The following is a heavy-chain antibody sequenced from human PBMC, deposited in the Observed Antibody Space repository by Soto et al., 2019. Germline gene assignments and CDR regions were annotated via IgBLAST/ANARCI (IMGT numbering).Heavy chain of an antibody. J-gene: IGHJ4*02. V-gene: IGHV3-7*01. Sequence: GGSLRLSCAASGFTFSTYWMDWVRQTPGKGLEWVANINQDGSEKNYVDSVKGRFTIYRDNAKNSLYLQMSSLAAEDSALYYCSRSLNSWGQGTLVTVSS. CDR1: GFTFSTYW. CDR2: INQDGSEK. CDR3: SRSLNS.